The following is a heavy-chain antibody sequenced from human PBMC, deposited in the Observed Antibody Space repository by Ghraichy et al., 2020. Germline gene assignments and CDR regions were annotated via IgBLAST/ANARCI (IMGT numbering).Heavy chain of an antibody. Sequence: GSLRLSCAASGLTFSDYAMHWVRQAPGKGLEWVAVISYHGSNKYYTDSVKGRFTISRDNSKNTLYLQMSSLRAEDAAVYYCARDGAPLGTTTRGFDYWGQGTLVTVSS. D-gene: IGHD1-7*01. J-gene: IGHJ4*02. CDR3: ARDGAPLGTTTRGFDY. CDR1: GLTFSDYA. CDR2: ISYHGSNK. V-gene: IGHV3-30-3*01.